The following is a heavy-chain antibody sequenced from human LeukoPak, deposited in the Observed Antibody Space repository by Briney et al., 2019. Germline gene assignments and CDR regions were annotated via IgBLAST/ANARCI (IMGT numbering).Heavy chain of an antibody. CDR3: ARSEGIAARFRY. V-gene: IGHV4-34*01. J-gene: IGHJ4*02. CDR1: GGSFSGYY. Sequence: SETLSLTCAVYGGSFSGYYWSWIRQPPGKRLEWIGEINHSGSTNYNPSPKSRVTISVDTSKNQFSLKLSSVTAADTAVYYCARSEGIAARFRYWGQGTLVTVSS. CDR2: INHSGST. D-gene: IGHD6-6*01.